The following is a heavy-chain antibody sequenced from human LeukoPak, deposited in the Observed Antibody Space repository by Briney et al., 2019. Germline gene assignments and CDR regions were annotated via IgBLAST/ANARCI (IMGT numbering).Heavy chain of an antibody. CDR2: INHNGNVN. V-gene: IGHV3-7*03. CDR1: GFTFSSYW. Sequence: GGSLRLSCVGSGFTFSSYWMNWARQAPGKGLEWVASINHNGNVNYYVDSVKGRFTISRDNAKNSLYLQMSNLRAEDTAVYFCARGGGLDVWGQGATVTVSS. CDR3: ARGGGLDV. D-gene: IGHD3-16*01. J-gene: IGHJ6*02.